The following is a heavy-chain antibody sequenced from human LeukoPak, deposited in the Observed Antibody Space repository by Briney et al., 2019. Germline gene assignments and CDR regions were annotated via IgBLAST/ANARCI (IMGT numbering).Heavy chain of an antibody. V-gene: IGHV3-7*03. D-gene: IGHD3-16*02. CDR3: ARVGGGVIVLDY. CDR1: GFTFSNYW. Sequence: GGSLRLSCAASGFTFSNYWMSWVRLAPGKGLEWVANIKQDGSEKYYVDSVKGRFTISRDNAKNSLYMQMNSLRAEDTAVYYCARVGGGVIVLDYWGQGTLVTVSS. CDR2: IKQDGSEK. J-gene: IGHJ4*02.